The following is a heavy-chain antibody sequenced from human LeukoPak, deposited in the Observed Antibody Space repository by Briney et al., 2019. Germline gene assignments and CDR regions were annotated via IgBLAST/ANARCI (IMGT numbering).Heavy chain of an antibody. CDR2: IYYSGST. V-gene: IGHV4-39*01. CDR3: ARHGYGDDVGNWFDP. Sequence: SETLSLTCTVSGDSITSRTYYWGWIRQPPGKGLEWIGTIYYSGSTYFNPSLKSRVTLSIDTSKNQFSLKLSSVTAADTAVYYCARHGYGDDVGNWFDPWGQGTLVSVSS. CDR1: GDSITSRTYY. J-gene: IGHJ5*02. D-gene: IGHD2-2*03.